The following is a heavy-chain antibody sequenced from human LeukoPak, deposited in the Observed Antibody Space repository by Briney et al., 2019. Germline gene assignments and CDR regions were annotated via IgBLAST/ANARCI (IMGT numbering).Heavy chain of an antibody. V-gene: IGHV3-23*01. Sequence: GGSLRLSCAASGFTFSSYAMSWVRQAPGKGLEWVSGISGSSSSTYYADSVKGRFTISRDNSKNTLYLQMNSLRAEDTAVYYRAKGSIAAADTGRFDPWGQGTLLTVSS. CDR1: GFTFSSYA. CDR2: ISGSSSST. J-gene: IGHJ5*02. D-gene: IGHD6-13*01. CDR3: AKGSIAAADTGRFDP.